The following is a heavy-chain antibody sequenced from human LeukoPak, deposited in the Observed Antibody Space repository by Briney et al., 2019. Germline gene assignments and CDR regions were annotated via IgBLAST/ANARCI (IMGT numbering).Heavy chain of an antibody. Sequence: GASVNVSCKPSGYTFTNFGIGWVRQAPGQGLEWMGWISGGNGNTDYPQTLKDRFTMTTDTSTNTAYMELRNLRSDDTAVYYCARDLPLGSMGGSAFDLWGQGTLVIVSS. CDR3: ARDLPLGSMGGSAFDL. CDR2: ISGGNGNT. D-gene: IGHD2-15*01. V-gene: IGHV1-18*01. CDR1: GYTFTNFG. J-gene: IGHJ4*02.